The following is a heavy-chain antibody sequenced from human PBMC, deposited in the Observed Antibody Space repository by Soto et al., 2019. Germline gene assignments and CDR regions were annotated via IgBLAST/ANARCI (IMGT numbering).Heavy chain of an antibody. CDR1: GYTFTGYG. CDR2: ISGYNGKA. V-gene: IGHV1-18*01. CDR3: ASYATDCSGGSCLGGIWFDP. J-gene: IGHJ5*02. Sequence: ASVKVSCKASGYTFTGYGISWVRQAPGQGLEWMGRISGYNGKANYAQKFQGRVTITTDKSTSTAYMELSSLRSEDTAVYYCASYATDCSGGSCLGGIWFDPWGQGTLVTV. D-gene: IGHD2-15*01.